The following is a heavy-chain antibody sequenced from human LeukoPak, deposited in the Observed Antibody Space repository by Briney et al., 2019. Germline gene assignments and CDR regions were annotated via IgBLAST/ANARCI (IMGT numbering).Heavy chain of an antibody. V-gene: IGHV3-7*01. CDR2: IKQDGNEK. Sequence: PGGSLRLSCAASGFTFDSYWMSWVRQAPGKGLEWVANIKQDGNEKYYVDSVKGRFTVSRDNAKNSLYLQVNSLRAEDTAVYYCARDPLTQNDYWGLGTLVTVSS. CDR3: ARDPLTQNDY. CDR1: GFTFDSYW. D-gene: IGHD1-14*01. J-gene: IGHJ4*02.